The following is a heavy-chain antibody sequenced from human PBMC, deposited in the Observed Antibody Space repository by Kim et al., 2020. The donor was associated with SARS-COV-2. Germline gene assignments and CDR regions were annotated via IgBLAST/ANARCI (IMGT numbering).Heavy chain of an antibody. CDR3: ARDSEFIYDY. CDR2: INPFNYDR. CDR1: GYIFTTSG. J-gene: IGHJ4*02. D-gene: IGHD3-10*01. V-gene: IGHV1-18*04. Sequence: ASVKVSCKTSGYIFTTSGIGWVRQAPGQWLEWVGWINPFNYDRNYAQKFQGRVTMTMDTSTSTVYMELRGLTSDDTAVFYCARDSEFIYDYWGQGTLVTVSS.